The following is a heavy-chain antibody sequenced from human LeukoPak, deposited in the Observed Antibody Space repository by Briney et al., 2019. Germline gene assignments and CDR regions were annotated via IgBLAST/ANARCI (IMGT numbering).Heavy chain of an antibody. CDR1: GGSFSGYY. CDR2: INHSGST. CDR3: ASKFGELPIDY. V-gene: IGHV4-34*01. J-gene: IGHJ4*02. D-gene: IGHD3-10*01. Sequence: PSETLSLTCAVYGGSFSGYYWSWIRQPPGKGLEWIGEINHSGSTNYNPSLKSRVTISVDTSKNQFSLKLSSVTAADTAVYYCASKFGELPIDYWGQGTLVTVSS.